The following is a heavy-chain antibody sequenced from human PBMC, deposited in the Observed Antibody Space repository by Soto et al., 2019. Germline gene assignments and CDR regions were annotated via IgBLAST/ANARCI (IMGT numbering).Heavy chain of an antibody. Sequence: ASVKVSCKASGYTFTSYDINWVRQATGQGLEWMGWMNPNSGNTGYAQKFQGRVTMTRNTSISTAYMELSSLRSEDTAVYYCARVWCSSTSCSLDYWGQGTLVTVSS. D-gene: IGHD2-2*01. V-gene: IGHV1-8*02. J-gene: IGHJ4*02. CDR2: MNPNSGNT. CDR1: GYTFTSYD. CDR3: ARVWCSSTSCSLDY.